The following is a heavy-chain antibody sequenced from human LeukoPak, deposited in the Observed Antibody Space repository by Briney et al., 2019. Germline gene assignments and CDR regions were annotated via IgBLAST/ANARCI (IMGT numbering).Heavy chain of an antibody. CDR1: GYTFNSYG. Sequence: ASVKVSCKASGYTFNSYGISWVRQAPGQGLEWMGWISAYNGNTNYAQKLQGRVTMTTDTSTSTAYMELRSLRSDDTAVYYCARGRDVDTAMVEPYDYWGQGTLVTVSS. CDR2: ISAYNGNT. D-gene: IGHD5-18*01. CDR3: ARGRDVDTAMVEPYDY. J-gene: IGHJ4*02. V-gene: IGHV1-18*01.